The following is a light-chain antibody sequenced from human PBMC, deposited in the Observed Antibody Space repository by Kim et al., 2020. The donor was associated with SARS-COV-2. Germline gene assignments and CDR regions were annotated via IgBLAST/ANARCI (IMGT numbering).Light chain of an antibody. CDR1: QVISNY. V-gene: IGKV1-27*01. Sequence: AYVGYRVPITSRASQVISNYLAWYQQKPGKVPKLLIYAASALRSGVPSRFSGSGSGTDFTLSITSLQPEDVAVYYCQQCKGAPWTFGHGTKVDIK. J-gene: IGKJ1*01. CDR2: AAS. CDR3: QQCKGAPWT.